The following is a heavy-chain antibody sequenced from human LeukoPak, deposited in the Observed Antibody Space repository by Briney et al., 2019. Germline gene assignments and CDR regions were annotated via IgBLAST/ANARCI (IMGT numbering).Heavy chain of an antibody. J-gene: IGHJ4*02. CDR2: ISGSGGST. CDR1: GFSFGAYG. D-gene: IGHD3-22*01. CDR3: AKDRSRFTMIVLGY. Sequence: GGSLRLSCTASGFSFGAYGLSWFRQAPGEGLEWVSAISGSGGSTYYADSVKGRFTISRDNSKNTLYLQMNSLRAEDTAVYYCAKDRSRFTMIVLGYWGQGTLVTVSS. V-gene: IGHV3-23*01.